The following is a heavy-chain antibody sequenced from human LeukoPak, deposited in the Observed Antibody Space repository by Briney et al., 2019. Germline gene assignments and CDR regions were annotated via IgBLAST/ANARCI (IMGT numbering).Heavy chain of an antibody. J-gene: IGHJ4*02. CDR3: ARLPVVAAIPNFDY. D-gene: IGHD2-15*01. CDR2: IYYSGST. CDR1: GGSISSSSYY. V-gene: IGHV4-39*01. Sequence: SETLSLTCTVSGGSISSSSYYWGWIRQPPGKGLEWIGSIYYSGSTYYNPSLKSRVTISVDTSKNQFSLKLSSVTAADTAVYYCARLPVVAAIPNFDYWGQGTLVAVSS.